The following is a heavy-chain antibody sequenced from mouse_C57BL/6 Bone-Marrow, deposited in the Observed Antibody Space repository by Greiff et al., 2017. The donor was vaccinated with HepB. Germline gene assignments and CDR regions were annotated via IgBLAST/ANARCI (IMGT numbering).Heavy chain of an antibody. J-gene: IGHJ4*01. CDR1: GYTFTCYW. Sequence: VQLQQPGAELVKPGASVKLSCKASGYTFTCYWMHWVKQRPGQGLEWIGMIHPNSGSTNYNEKFKSKATLTVDNSSSTAYMQLSSMTSEDSAVDYWARRENAMDYWGQGTSATVSS. V-gene: IGHV1-64*01. CDR2: IHPNSGST. CDR3: ARRENAMDY.